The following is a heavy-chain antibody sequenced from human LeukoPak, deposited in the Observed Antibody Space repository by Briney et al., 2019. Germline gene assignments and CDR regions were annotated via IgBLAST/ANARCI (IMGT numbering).Heavy chain of an antibody. CDR2: INPNSGGT. V-gene: IGHV1-2*02. J-gene: IGHJ4*02. CDR1: GYTFTGYY. Sequence: ASVKVSCKASGYTFTGYYMHWVRQAPGQGLERMGWINPNSGGTNYAQKFQGRVTMTRDTSISTAYMELSRLRSDDTAVYYCASGSYYYDSSGYYGHWGQGTLVTVSS. CDR3: ASGSYYYDSSGYYGH. D-gene: IGHD3-22*01.